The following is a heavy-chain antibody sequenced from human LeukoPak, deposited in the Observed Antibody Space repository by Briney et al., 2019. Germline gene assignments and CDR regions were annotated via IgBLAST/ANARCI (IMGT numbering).Heavy chain of an antibody. CDR1: GGSISGGGYS. J-gene: IGHJ4*02. Sequence: PSETLSLTCAVSGGSISGGGYSWSWIRQPPGKGLEWIGYIFYSGTTYYNPSLKSRITISVDTSKSQFSLKLSSVTAADTAVYYCARDFTVGDFDYWGQGTLVTVSS. CDR2: IFYSGTT. CDR3: ARDFTVGDFDY. V-gene: IGHV4-30-4*07. D-gene: IGHD4-23*01.